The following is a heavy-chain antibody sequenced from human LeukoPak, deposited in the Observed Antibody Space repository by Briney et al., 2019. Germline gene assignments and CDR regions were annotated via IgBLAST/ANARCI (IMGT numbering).Heavy chain of an antibody. CDR2: INPNSGGT. J-gene: IGHJ5*02. D-gene: IGHD3-10*02. CDR3: ARLEPTTFDNWFDP. Sequence: ASVKVSCKASGYTFTGYYMHWVRQAPGQGLEYMGRINPNSGGTNYAQKFQGRVTMTRDTSISTAYMELSSLRSEDTAVYYCARLEPTTFDNWFDPWGQGTLVTVSS. CDR1: GYTFTGYY. V-gene: IGHV1-2*06.